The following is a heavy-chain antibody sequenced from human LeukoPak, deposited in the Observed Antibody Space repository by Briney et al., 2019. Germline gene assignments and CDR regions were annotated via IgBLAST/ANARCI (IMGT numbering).Heavy chain of an antibody. J-gene: IGHJ2*01. Sequence: GGSLRLSCAASGFTFDDYAMHWVRQAPGKGLEWVSGISWNSGSIGYADSVKGRFTVSRDNAENSLYLQMNSLRAEDTALYYCAKDGGSGSYPWYFDLWGRGTLVTVSS. CDR1: GFTFDDYA. V-gene: IGHV3-9*01. D-gene: IGHD3-10*01. CDR3: AKDGGSGSYPWYFDL. CDR2: ISWNSGSI.